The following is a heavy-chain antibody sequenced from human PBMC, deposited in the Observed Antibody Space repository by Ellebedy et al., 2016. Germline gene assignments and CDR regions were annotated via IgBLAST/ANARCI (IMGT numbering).Heavy chain of an antibody. J-gene: IGHJ4*02. CDR1: GFTFSSYA. CDR2: ISGSGGST. V-gene: IGHV3-23*01. D-gene: IGHD1-26*01. CDR3: ARDYQWAFDY. Sequence: ETLSLTCAASGFTFSSYAMSWVRQAPGKGLEWVSAISGSGGSTNYADSVKGRFTISRDNSKNTLYLQMNSLRAEDTAVHYCARDYQWAFDYWGQGILVTVSS.